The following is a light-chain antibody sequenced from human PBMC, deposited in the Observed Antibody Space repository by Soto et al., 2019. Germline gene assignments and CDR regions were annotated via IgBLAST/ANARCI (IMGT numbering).Light chain of an antibody. Sequence: QSALTQPRSVSGSPGQSVTISCTGTSSDVGGYNYVSWYQQHPGKAPKLMIYDVSKRPSGVPDRFSGSKSGNTASLTISGLQAEDEADYYFCSYAGSYTWVFGGGTTLTVL. CDR1: SSDVGGYNY. CDR2: DVS. V-gene: IGLV2-11*01. J-gene: IGLJ3*02. CDR3: CSYAGSYTWV.